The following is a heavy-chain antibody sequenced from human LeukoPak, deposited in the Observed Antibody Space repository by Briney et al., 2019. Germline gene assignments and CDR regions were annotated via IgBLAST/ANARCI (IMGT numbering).Heavy chain of an antibody. J-gene: IGHJ4*02. V-gene: IGHV3-30*18. CDR2: ISYDGSNK. CDR3: AKVSERLATVSNFDY. Sequence: GRSLRLSCAASGFTFSSYGMHWVRQAPGKGLEWVAVISYDGSNKYYADSVKGRLTISRDNSKNTLYLQMNSLRAEDTAVYYCAKVSERLATVSNFDYWGQGTLVTVSS. CDR1: GFTFSSYG. D-gene: IGHD6-19*01.